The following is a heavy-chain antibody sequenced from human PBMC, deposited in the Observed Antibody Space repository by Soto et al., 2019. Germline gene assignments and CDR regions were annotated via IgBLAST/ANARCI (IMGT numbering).Heavy chain of an antibody. CDR1: GFSFSTYE. CDR3: EPRTYGSSNIGAVDI. J-gene: IGHJ3*02. D-gene: IGHD1-26*01. Sequence: GGSLRLSCSASGFSFSTYEMNLVRHAPGKGLEWVSYISKSGIYIYYAHSLKCLFTISRDNANNSLYLQINSLRAEDTVVYSCEPRTYGSSNIGAVDIWGPGTMVTVSS. CDR2: ISKSGIYI. V-gene: IGHV3-48*03.